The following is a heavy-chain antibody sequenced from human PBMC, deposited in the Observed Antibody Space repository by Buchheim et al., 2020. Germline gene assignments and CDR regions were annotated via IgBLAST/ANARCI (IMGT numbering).Heavy chain of an antibody. CDR3: ARGAIFGVVITYYYGMDV. Sequence: QVQLQQWGAGLLKPSETLSLTCAVYGGSFSGYYWSWIRQPPGKGLEWIGEINHSGSTNYNPSLKSRVTISVAPSKKHFSLKLSSVTAADTAVYYCARGAIFGVVITYYYGMDVWGQGTT. CDR1: GGSFSGYY. J-gene: IGHJ6*02. D-gene: IGHD3-3*01. CDR2: INHSGST. V-gene: IGHV4-34*01.